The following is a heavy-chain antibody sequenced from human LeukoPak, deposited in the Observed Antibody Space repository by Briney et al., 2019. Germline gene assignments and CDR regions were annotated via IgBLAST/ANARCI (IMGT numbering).Heavy chain of an antibody. V-gene: IGHV1-69*13. CDR3: AADVRGSYPNFY. J-gene: IGHJ4*02. CDR1: GYTFTSYA. Sequence: GASVKVSCKASGYTFTSYAISWVRQAPGQGLEWMGGIIPIFGTANYAQKFQGRVTITADESTSTAYMELSSLRSEDTAVYYCAADVRGSYPNFYWGQGTLVTVSS. CDR2: IIPIFGTA. D-gene: IGHD1-26*01.